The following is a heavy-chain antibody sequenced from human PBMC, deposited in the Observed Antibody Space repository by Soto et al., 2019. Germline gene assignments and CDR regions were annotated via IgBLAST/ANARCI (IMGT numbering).Heavy chain of an antibody. V-gene: IGHV4-59*01. CDR1: GGSISSYY. CDR2: IYYSGST. J-gene: IGHJ4*02. D-gene: IGHD6-19*01. Sequence: SETLSLTCTVSGGSISSYYWSWVRQPPGKGLEWIGYIYYSGSTNYNPSLKSRVTISVDTSKNQFSLKLSSVTAADTAVYYCARAVQHSSGIFWDWGQGTLVTVCS. CDR3: ARAVQHSSGIFWD.